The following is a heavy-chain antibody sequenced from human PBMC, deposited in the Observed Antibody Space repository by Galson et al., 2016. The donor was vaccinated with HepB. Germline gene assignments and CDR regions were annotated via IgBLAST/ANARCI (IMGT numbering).Heavy chain of an antibody. D-gene: IGHD1-7*01. CDR2: IVPVFSVV. CDR3: SGPVLTATPLPGNEYFCSMDV. V-gene: IGHV1-69*01. CDR1: GGPFRSYC. Sequence: SCKASGGPFRSYCINWVRQAPGHGLEWMGGIVPVFSVVQYAQKFEGTVTITADESTRTVSLELTSLKSDDSAVYYCSGPVLTATPLPGNEYFCSMDVWGQGTTITVSS. J-gene: IGHJ6*03.